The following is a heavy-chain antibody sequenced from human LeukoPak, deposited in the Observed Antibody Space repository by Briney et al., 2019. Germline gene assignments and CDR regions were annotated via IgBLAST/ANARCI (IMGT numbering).Heavy chain of an antibody. CDR2: LYGDGRA. CDR1: GFTVSSNY. J-gene: IGHJ4*02. Sequence: GGSLRLSCAVSGFTVSSNYMNWVRRAPGKGLEWVSVLYGDGRAYYADSVRGRFTISRDNSKNTLYLQANGLRVDDTAVYYCARGSHDGTGSYYFDCWGQGTLVTVSS. D-gene: IGHD3-10*01. V-gene: IGHV3-66*01. CDR3: ARGSHDGTGSYYFDC.